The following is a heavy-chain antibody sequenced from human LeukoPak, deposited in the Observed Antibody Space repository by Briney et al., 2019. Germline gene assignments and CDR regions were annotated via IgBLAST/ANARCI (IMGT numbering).Heavy chain of an antibody. V-gene: IGHV1-2*02. J-gene: IGHJ6*02. D-gene: IGHD5-18*01. CDR1: GYTFTGYY. CDR3: ARAEYSYDGLDV. CDR2: INPNSGGT. Sequence: ASVKVSCKASGYTFTGYYMHWVRQAPGQGLGWMGWINPNSGGTNYAQKFQGRVTMTRDTSISTAYMELSRLRSDDTAVYYCARAEYSYDGLDVWGQGTTVTVSS.